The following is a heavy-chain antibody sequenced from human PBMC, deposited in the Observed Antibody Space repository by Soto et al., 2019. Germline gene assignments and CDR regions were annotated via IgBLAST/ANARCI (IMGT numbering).Heavy chain of an antibody. Sequence: QVQLVQSGAEVKKPGASVKVSCKASGYSFKTYGVGWVRQAPGQGLEWLGWINPSNGNTYYAQKFPGRVTVTTDTSTSTVYMELRSLISDDTAVYYCARDTRGEGWLPREPFDYWGQGTQVTV. V-gene: IGHV1-18*01. CDR3: ARDTRGEGWLPREPFDY. CDR2: INPSNGNT. D-gene: IGHD5-12*01. CDR1: GYSFKTYG. J-gene: IGHJ4*02.